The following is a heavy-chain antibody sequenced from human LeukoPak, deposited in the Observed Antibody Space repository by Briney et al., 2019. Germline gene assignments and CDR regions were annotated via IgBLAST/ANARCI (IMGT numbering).Heavy chain of an antibody. V-gene: IGHV4-34*01. D-gene: IGHD5-18*01. J-gene: IGHJ5*02. Sequence: SETLSLTCAVYGGSFSGYYWSWIRQPPGKGLEWIGEINHSGSTNYNPSLKSRVTISVDTSKSQFSLKLSSVTAADTAVYYCARGKKTWIQLWFFDPWGQGTLVTVSS. CDR1: GGSFSGYY. CDR2: INHSGST. CDR3: ARGKKTWIQLWFFDP.